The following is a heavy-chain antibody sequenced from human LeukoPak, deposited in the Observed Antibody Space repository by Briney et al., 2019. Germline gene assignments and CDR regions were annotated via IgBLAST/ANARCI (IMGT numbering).Heavy chain of an antibody. CDR3: ARGGYDILPGYSLGAFGI. D-gene: IGHD3-9*01. Sequence: ASVKVSCKASGYTFTGYYMHWVRQAPGQGLEWMGWINPNSGGTNYAQKFQGRVTMTRDTSISTAYMELSRLRSDDTAVYYCARGGYDILPGYSLGAFGIWGQGTMVTVSS. CDR1: GYTFTGYY. V-gene: IGHV1-2*02. J-gene: IGHJ3*02. CDR2: INPNSGGT.